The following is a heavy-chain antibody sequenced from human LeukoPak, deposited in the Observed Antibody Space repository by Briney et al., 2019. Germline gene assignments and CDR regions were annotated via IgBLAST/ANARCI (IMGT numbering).Heavy chain of an antibody. CDR1: GGSISSGGYY. CDR2: IYYSGST. D-gene: IGHD3-10*01. Sequence: SQTLSLTCTVSGGSISSGGYYWSWTRQHPGKGLEWIGYIYYSGSTYYNPSLKSRDTISVDTSKNQFSLKLSSVTAADTAVYYCAREYGSGLVGWFDPWGQGTLVTVSS. CDR3: AREYGSGLVGWFDP. V-gene: IGHV4-31*03. J-gene: IGHJ5*02.